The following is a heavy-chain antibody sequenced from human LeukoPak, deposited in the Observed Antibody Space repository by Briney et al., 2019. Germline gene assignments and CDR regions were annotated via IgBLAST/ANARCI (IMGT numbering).Heavy chain of an antibody. J-gene: IGHJ3*02. D-gene: IGHD5-24*01. CDR3: ASERDGYNWYAFDI. CDR1: RFTVSSNY. Sequence: GGSLRLSCAASRFTVSSNYMNWVRQAPGKGLEWVSYISSSGSTIYYADSVKGRFTISRDNAKNSLYLQMNSLRAEDTAVYYCASERDGYNWYAFDIWGQGTMVTVSS. V-gene: IGHV3-48*03. CDR2: ISSSGSTI.